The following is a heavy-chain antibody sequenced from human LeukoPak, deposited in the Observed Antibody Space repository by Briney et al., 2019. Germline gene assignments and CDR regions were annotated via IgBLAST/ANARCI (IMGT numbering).Heavy chain of an antibody. CDR2: IYYTGST. CDR3: ARRGGSGRAFDY. D-gene: IGHD1-26*01. J-gene: IGHJ4*02. V-gene: IGHV4-39*01. CDR1: GASISGGTYY. Sequence: LSETLSLTCSVSGASISGGTYYWGWIRQPPGKGLEWIGSIYYTGSTYDNPSLKSRVTIFVDTSKNQFSLKLSSVTAADTAVYYCARRGGSGRAFDYWGQGTLVTVSS.